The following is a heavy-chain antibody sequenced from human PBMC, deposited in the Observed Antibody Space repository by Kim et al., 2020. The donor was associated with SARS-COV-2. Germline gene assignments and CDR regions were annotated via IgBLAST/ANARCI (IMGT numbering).Heavy chain of an antibody. V-gene: IGHV3-7*03. CDR3: FVSMTRGVITFYYYGVDV. D-gene: IGHD3-10*01. J-gene: IGHJ6*02. CDR1: GFTFSNYW. Sequence: GGSLRLSCAASGFTFSNYWVSWIRQAPGKGLEWVAEISQSGGEKYYVDSVKGRFTISRDNAKNSLYLEMNSLRAEDTAVYYCFVSMTRGVITFYYYGVDVWGQGTTVTVSS. CDR2: ISQSGGEK.